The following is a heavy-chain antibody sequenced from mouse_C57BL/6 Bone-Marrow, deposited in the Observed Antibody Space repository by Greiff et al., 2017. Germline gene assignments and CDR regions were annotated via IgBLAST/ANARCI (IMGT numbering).Heavy chain of an antibody. V-gene: IGHV5-16*01. CDR3: AREGTTGYYFDY. CDR2: INYDGSST. CDR1: GFTFSDYY. J-gene: IGHJ2*01. Sequence: DVHLVESEGGLVQPGSSMKLSCTASGFTFSDYYMAWVRQVPEKGLEWVANINYDGSSTYYLDSLKSRFIISRDNAKNILYLQMSSLKSEDKATDYYAREGTTGYYFDYWGQGTTLTVSS. D-gene: IGHD2-12*01.